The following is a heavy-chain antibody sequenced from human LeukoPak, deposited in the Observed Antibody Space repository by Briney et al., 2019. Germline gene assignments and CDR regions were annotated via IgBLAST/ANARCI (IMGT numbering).Heavy chain of an antibody. Sequence: QAGGSLRLSCAASGFTFSSYAMHWVRQAPGKGLEWVAVISYDGSNKYYADSVKGRFTISRDNSKNTLYLQMNSLRAEDTAAYYCARGYNWNDVDYWGQGTLVTVSS. D-gene: IGHD1-20*01. CDR3: ARGYNWNDVDY. V-gene: IGHV3-30-3*01. CDR2: ISYDGSNK. J-gene: IGHJ4*02. CDR1: GFTFSSYA.